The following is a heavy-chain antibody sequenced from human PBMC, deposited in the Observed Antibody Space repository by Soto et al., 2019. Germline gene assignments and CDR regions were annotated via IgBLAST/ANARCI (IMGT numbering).Heavy chain of an antibody. Sequence: QVQLVQSGAEVKKPGASVKVSCKASGYTFTSYSISWVRQAPGQGLEWMGWISAYNGNTYHARKLKGRVTMTTDTSTSTAYMELRSLRCDDTAVYYCARDVGYGLIDYWGQGTLVTVSS. V-gene: IGHV1-18*01. D-gene: IGHD5-18*01. CDR2: ISAYNGNT. CDR3: ARDVGYGLIDY. CDR1: GYTFTSYS. J-gene: IGHJ4*02.